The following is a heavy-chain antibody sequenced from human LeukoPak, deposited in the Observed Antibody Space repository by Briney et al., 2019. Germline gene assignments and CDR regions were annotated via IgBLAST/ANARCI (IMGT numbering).Heavy chain of an antibody. CDR2: ISSSSSTI. V-gene: IGHV3-48*02. Sequence: PGGSLRLSCAASGFTFSSCSMNWVRQAPGKGLEWVSYISSSSSTIYYADSVKGRFTISRDNAKNSLYLQMNSLRDEDTAVYYCARDGVVVVAATSGGYYGMDVWGQGTTVTVSS. D-gene: IGHD2-15*01. CDR1: GFTFSSCS. J-gene: IGHJ6*02. CDR3: ARDGVVVVAATSGGYYGMDV.